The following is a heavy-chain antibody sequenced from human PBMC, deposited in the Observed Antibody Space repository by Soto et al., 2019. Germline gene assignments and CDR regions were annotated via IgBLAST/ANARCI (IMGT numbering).Heavy chain of an antibody. J-gene: IGHJ4*02. CDR3: AREPQDGSGRDFDS. CDR2: IIPIFGTA. V-gene: IGHV1-69*06. D-gene: IGHD3-10*01. Sequence: GASVKVSCKASGGTLSTYAISWVRQAAGQGLAWMGGIIPIFGTANYAQMFQGRVTITADKSTSTAYMELSSLTSADTAVYYCAREPQDGSGRDFDSWGQGTRVTVSS. CDR1: GGTLSTYA.